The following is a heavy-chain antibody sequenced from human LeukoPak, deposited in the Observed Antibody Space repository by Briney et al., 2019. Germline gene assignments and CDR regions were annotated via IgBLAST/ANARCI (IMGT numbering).Heavy chain of an antibody. Sequence: GGSLRLSCAASGFTVSSNYMSWVRQAPGKGLEWVSVIYSNGSPSYADSVKGRFTISRDNSKNTLYLQMNSLRAKDTAVYYCARDRSTTGTTGGLWDYWGQGTLVTVSS. CDR1: GFTVSSNY. D-gene: IGHD1-7*01. V-gene: IGHV3-53*01. CDR3: ARDRSTTGTTGGLWDY. J-gene: IGHJ4*02. CDR2: IYSNGSP.